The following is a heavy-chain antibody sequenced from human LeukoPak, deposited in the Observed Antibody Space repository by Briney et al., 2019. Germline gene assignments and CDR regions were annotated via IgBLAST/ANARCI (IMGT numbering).Heavy chain of an antibody. CDR1: GGSLSSYY. D-gene: IGHD2/OR15-2a*01. CDR2: IYSSGST. CDR3: STGVPGPSMPT. J-gene: IGHJ5*02. V-gene: IGHV4-59*01. Sequence: SETQSLTCTVSGGSLSSYYWSWIRQPPGKGLEWIGYIYSSGSTKYNPSLKSRVTISVDTSKNQFSLKLSSLTAADTAVYYCSTGVPGPSMPTWGQGTLVTVSS.